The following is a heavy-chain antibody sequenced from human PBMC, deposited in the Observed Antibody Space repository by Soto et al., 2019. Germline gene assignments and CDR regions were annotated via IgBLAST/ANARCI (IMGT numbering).Heavy chain of an antibody. V-gene: IGHV4-31*03. D-gene: IGHD2-2*01. J-gene: IGHJ5*02. Sequence: SETLSLTCTVSGDSISSGGFFWSWIRQHPGKGLEWIGSLYYSGSTYYNPSLKGRLTISVDTSKNQFSLKLSSVTAADTAVYYCARVVCSSITCYFPGWFDPWGRGTLVTVSS. CDR3: ARVVCSSITCYFPGWFDP. CDR1: GDSISSGGFF. CDR2: LYYSGST.